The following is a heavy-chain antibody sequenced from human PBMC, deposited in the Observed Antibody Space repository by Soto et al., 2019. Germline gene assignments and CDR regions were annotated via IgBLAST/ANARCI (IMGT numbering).Heavy chain of an antibody. Sequence: QIQLVQSGAEVKKTGASVRVSCRASGYTFATYGITWVRQAPGQGLEWIGWISVYSGDTNYAQNLQGRVTMTTDTSTTTAYLDLGSLTSDDTAVYYCASGGFCTSSSCYGGFDYWGQGTLLTVSS. J-gene: IGHJ4*02. CDR2: ISVYSGDT. V-gene: IGHV1-18*01. CDR3: ASGGFCTSSSCYGGFDY. CDR1: GYTFATYG. D-gene: IGHD2-2*01.